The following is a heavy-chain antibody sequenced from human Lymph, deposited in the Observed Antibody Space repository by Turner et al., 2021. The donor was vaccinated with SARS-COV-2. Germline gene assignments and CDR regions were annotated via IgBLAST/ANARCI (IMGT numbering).Heavy chain of an antibody. CDR2: IWYDGSNK. CDR1: GFTFSSHG. D-gene: IGHD1-26*01. CDR3: AREGVVGATSGLDY. V-gene: IGHV3-33*01. J-gene: IGHJ4*02. Sequence: QVQLVESGGGVVQPGRSLRLSCAASGFTFSSHGMHWVRQAPGKGLEVVSVIWYDGSNKYHADSVKGRFTISRDNSKNTLYLQMNSLRAEDTAVYYCAREGVVGATSGLDYWGQGTLVTVSS.